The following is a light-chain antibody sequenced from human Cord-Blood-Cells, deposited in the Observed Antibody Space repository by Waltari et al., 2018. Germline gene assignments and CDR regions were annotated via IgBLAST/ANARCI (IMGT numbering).Light chain of an antibody. J-gene: IGLJ1*01. CDR2: EGS. CDR1: SSDVGSYNL. Sequence: QSALTQPASVSGSPGQSITISCTGTSSDVGSYNLVSWYQRHPGKAPKLMIYEGSKRPSGVSNRFSGSKSGNTASLTISGLQAEDEADYYCCSYAGSSTFVVFGTGTKVTVL. V-gene: IGLV2-23*03. CDR3: CSYAGSSTFVV.